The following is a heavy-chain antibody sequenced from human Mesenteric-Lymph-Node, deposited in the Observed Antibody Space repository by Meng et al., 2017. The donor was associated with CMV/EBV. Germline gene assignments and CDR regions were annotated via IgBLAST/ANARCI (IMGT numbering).Heavy chain of an antibody. J-gene: IGHJ4*02. CDR3: ARVGAFDWSIFDY. V-gene: IGHV4-59*01. D-gene: IGHD3-9*01. CDR1: GGSISTYF. Sequence: GSLRLSCTVSGGSISTYFWNWIRQPPGKGLEWIGYIHYSGTTKYNSSLKSRVTISVDTSKNQFSLNLNSVTAADTAVYYCARVGAFDWSIFDYWGQGTLVTVSS. CDR2: IHYSGTT.